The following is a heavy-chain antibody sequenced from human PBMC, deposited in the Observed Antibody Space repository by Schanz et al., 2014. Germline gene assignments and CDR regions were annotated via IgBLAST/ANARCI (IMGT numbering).Heavy chain of an antibody. CDR2: ISGSGGST. D-gene: IGHD3-9*01. CDR1: GFTFSSYA. CDR3: AKAADWPVTQFDP. Sequence: VQLVESGGGVVQPGRSLRLSCAASGFTFSSYAINWVRQAPGKGLEWVSAISGSGGSTYYADSVKGRFTISRDNSKNTLYLQMNSLRPEDTAVYYCAKAADWPVTQFDPWGQGTLVTVSS. V-gene: IGHV3-23*04. J-gene: IGHJ5*02.